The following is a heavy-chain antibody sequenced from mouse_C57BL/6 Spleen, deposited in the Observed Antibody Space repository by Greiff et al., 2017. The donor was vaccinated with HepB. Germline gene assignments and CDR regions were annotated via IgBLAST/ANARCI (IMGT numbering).Heavy chain of an antibody. CDR1: GFTFSSYG. Sequence: EVQRVESGGDLVKPGGSLKLSCAASGFTFSSYGMSWVRQTPDKRLEWVATISSGGSYTYYPDSVKGRFTISRDNAKNTLYLQMSSLKSEDTAMYYCARKGNLYYFDYWGQGTTLTVSS. CDR2: ISSGGSYT. J-gene: IGHJ2*01. CDR3: ARKGNLYYFDY. V-gene: IGHV5-6*01.